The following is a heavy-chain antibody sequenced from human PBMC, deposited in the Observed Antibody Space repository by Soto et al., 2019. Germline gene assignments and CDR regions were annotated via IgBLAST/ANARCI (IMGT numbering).Heavy chain of an antibody. Sequence: PSETLSLTCTVSGGSISSYYWSWIRQPPGKGLEWIGYIYYSGSTNYNPSLKSRVTISVDTSKNQFSLKLSSVTAADTAVYYCARGGRGYYGSGSYLYGWFDPWGQGTLVTVSS. D-gene: IGHD3-10*01. V-gene: IGHV4-59*01. CDR1: GGSISSYY. J-gene: IGHJ5*02. CDR2: IYYSGST. CDR3: ARGGRGYYGSGSYLYGWFDP.